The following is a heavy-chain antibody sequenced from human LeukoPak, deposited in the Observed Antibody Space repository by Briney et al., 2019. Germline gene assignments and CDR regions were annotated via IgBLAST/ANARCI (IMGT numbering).Heavy chain of an antibody. Sequence: SETLSLTCTVSGYSISSGYYWGWIRQPPGKGLEWIGSIYHSGSTYYNPSLKSRVTISVDTSKNQFSLKLSSVTAADTAVYYCARLRTTVTTHWGQGTLVTVSS. V-gene: IGHV4-38-2*02. CDR3: ARLRTTVTTH. CDR2: IYHSGST. J-gene: IGHJ4*02. CDR1: GYSISSGYY. D-gene: IGHD4-17*01.